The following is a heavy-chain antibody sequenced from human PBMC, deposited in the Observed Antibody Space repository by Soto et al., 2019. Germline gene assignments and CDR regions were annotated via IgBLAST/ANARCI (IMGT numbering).Heavy chain of an antibody. CDR1: GFTVSSNY. CDR2: IYSGGST. V-gene: IGHV3-53*01. CDR3: ARVRRWLQFGFDY. J-gene: IGHJ4*02. D-gene: IGHD5-12*01. Sequence: EVQLVESGGGLIQPGGSLRLSCAASGFTVSSNYMSWFRQAPGKGLEWVSVIYSGGSTYYADSVKGRFTISRDNSKNTLYLQMNSLRAEDTAVYYCARVRRWLQFGFDYWGQGTLVTVSS.